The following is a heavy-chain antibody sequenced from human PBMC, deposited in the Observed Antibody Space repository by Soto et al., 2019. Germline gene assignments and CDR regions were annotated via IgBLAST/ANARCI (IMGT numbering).Heavy chain of an antibody. D-gene: IGHD3-9*01. J-gene: IGHJ4*02. CDR2: ISYDGSNK. CDR3: AKDLLRYFDWLLLGSCFDY. CDR1: GGTLSRGG. V-gene: IGHV3-30*18. Sequence: GGARRLGCGGSGGTLSRGGIHGVRQAPGKGLEWVAVISYDGSNKYYADSVKGRFTISRDNSKNTLYLQMNSLRAEDTAVYYCAKDLLRYFDWLLLGSCFDYWGQGT.